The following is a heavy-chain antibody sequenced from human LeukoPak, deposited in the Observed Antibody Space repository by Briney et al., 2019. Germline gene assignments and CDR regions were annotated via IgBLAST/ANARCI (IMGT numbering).Heavy chain of an antibody. V-gene: IGHV4-61*01. CDR3: ARDTMVRGVINYYYYGMDV. D-gene: IGHD3-10*01. J-gene: IGHJ6*04. Sequence: SETLSLTCTVSGGSVSSGSYYWSWIRQPPGKGLEWIGYIYYSGSTNYNPSLKSRVTISVDTSKNQFSLKLSSVTAADTAVYYCARDTMVRGVINYYYYGMDVWGKGTTVTVSS. CDR2: IYYSGST. CDR1: GGSVSSGSYY.